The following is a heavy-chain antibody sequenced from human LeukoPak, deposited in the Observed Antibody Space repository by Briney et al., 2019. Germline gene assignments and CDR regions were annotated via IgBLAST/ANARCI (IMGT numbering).Heavy chain of an antibody. CDR3: VRGDWYFDY. CDR1: GFTFNNHD. J-gene: IGHJ4*02. D-gene: IGHD2-21*01. V-gene: IGHV3-7*04. Sequence: GGSLRLSCAASGFTFNNHDMHWVRQAPGKGLEWVANINRDGTEKRFLASVEGRFTISRDNAKNSLDLQMRSLRPQDTAVYFCVRGDWYFDYWGQGILVTVSP. CDR2: INRDGTEK.